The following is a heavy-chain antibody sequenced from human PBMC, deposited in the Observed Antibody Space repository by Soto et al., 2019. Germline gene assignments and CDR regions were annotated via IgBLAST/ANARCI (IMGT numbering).Heavy chain of an antibody. V-gene: IGHV1-2*04. CDR2: INPNSGGT. D-gene: IGHD1-1*01. CDR3: ARAGPIERTDSGYYYMDV. CDR1: GYTFTGYY. J-gene: IGHJ6*03. Sequence: ASVKVSCKASGYTFTGYYMHWVRQAPGQGLEWMGWINPNSGGTNYAQKFQGWVTMTRDTSISTAYMELSRLRSDDTAVYYCARAGPIERTDSGYYYMDVWGKGTTVTVSS.